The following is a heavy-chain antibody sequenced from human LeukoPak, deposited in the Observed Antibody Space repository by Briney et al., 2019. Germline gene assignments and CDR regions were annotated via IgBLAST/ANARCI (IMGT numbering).Heavy chain of an antibody. CDR3: ARGLEVRARVGYHYYMDV. V-gene: IGHV4-39*07. D-gene: IGHD1-26*01. Sequence: PSETLSLTCTVSGDSISSSSFFWGWIRQPPGKGLEWIGAVYSENTYYNPSLKSRVSISVDTSKNQFSLTMSSVTAADTAVYFCARGLEVRARVGYHYYMDVWGKGTTVTVSS. CDR2: VYSENT. J-gene: IGHJ6*03. CDR1: GDSISSSSFF.